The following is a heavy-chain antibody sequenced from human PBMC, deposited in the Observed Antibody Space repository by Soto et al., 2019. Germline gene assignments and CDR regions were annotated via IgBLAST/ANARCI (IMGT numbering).Heavy chain of an antibody. CDR2: IYYSGST. V-gene: IGHV4-31*03. J-gene: IGHJ4*02. CDR3: ARGSYYDSSGYYYAFAPYYFDY. D-gene: IGHD3-22*01. CDR1: GGSISSGGYY. Sequence: PSATLSLTCTVSGGSISSGGYYWSWIRQHPGKGLEWIGYIYYSGSTYYNPSLKSRVTISVDTSKNQFSLKLSSVTAADTAVYYCARGSYYDSSGYYYAFAPYYFDYWGQGTPVTVSS.